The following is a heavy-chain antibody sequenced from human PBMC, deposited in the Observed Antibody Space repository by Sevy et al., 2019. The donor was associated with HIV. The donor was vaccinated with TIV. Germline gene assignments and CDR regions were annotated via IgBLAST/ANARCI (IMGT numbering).Heavy chain of an antibody. Sequence: GGSLRLSCAASGFTFSSYAMNWVRQAPGKGLEWVSAISGSGGSTYYADSVKGRFTISRDNSKNTLYLQMNSLRAEDTAVYYCAKAGSGYSSSWYYDYWGQGTLVTVSS. CDR1: GFTFSSYA. CDR2: ISGSGGST. V-gene: IGHV3-23*01. D-gene: IGHD6-13*01. CDR3: AKAGSGYSSSWYYDY. J-gene: IGHJ4*02.